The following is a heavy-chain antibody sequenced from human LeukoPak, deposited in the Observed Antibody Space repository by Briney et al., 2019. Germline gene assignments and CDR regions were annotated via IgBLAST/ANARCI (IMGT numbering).Heavy chain of an antibody. D-gene: IGHD2-2*01. CDR2: IYTSGST. V-gene: IGHV4-4*07. CDR1: GGSINSYY. CDR3: ARDPRYCSSTSCFYYFDY. J-gene: IGHJ4*02. Sequence: SETLSLTCTVSGGSINSYYWSWIRQPAGKGLEWIGRIYTSGSTNYNPSLKSRVTMSVDTSKNQFSLKLSSVTAADTAVYYCARDPRYCSSTSCFYYFDYWGQGTLVTVSS.